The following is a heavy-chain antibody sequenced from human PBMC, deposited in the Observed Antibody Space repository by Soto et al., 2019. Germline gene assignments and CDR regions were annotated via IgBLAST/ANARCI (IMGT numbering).Heavy chain of an antibody. V-gene: IGHV3-64*07. Sequence: EVQLVESGGGLVQPGGSLRLSCAASGFTFSSYAMHWVRQAPGKGLEYVSAISSNGGSTYYADSVKGRFTVSRDNSKSTLYLQMGRLRPEDMAVYYCARVVGYCGGDCRPHRRAFDIWGQGTMVTVSS. CDR1: GFTFSSYA. CDR3: ARVVGYCGGDCRPHRRAFDI. CDR2: ISSNGGST. D-gene: IGHD2-21*02. J-gene: IGHJ3*02.